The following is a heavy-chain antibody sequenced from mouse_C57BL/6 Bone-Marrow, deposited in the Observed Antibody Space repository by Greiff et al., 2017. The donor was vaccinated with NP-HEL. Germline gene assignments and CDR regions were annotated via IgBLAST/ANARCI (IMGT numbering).Heavy chain of an antibody. D-gene: IGHD2-4*01. CDR2: INPNNGGT. J-gene: IGHJ2*01. V-gene: IGHV1-18*01. CDR3: ARLGDDYDYFDY. Sequence: EVQLQQSGPELVKPGASVKIPCKASGYTFTDYNMDWVKQSHGKSLEWIGDINPNNGGTIYNQKFKGKATLTVDKSSSTAYMELRSLTSEDTAVYYGARLGDDYDYFDYWGQGTTLTVSS. CDR1: GYTFTDYN.